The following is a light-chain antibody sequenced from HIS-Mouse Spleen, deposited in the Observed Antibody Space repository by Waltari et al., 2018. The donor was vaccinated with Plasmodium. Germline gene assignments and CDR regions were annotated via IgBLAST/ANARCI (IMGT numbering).Light chain of an antibody. J-gene: IGKJ1*01. V-gene: IGKV3-15*01. Sequence: EIVMTQSPATLSVSPGERATLSCRASQSVSSNLAWYQQKPGQAPRLRIYGASTSATGIPARFIGSGSGTEFTLTISSLQSEDFAVYYCQQYNNWPPWTFGQGTKVEIK. CDR1: QSVSSN. CDR2: GAS. CDR3: QQYNNWPPWT.